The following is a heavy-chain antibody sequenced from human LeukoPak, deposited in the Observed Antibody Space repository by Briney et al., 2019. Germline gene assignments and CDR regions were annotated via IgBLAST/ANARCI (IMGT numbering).Heavy chain of an antibody. CDR1: GFTVSNVA. CDR3: ARNTSGFKLGDAFDI. V-gene: IGHV3-23*01. Sequence: GGSLRLSCAASGFTVSNVAMSWARQAPGKGLEWISAISGSAYSTSYADSVKGRFTISRDNSKNTLYLQMNSLRAEDTAIYYCARNTSGFKLGDAFDIWGQGTMVTVSS. CDR2: ISGSAYST. D-gene: IGHD3-22*01. J-gene: IGHJ3*02.